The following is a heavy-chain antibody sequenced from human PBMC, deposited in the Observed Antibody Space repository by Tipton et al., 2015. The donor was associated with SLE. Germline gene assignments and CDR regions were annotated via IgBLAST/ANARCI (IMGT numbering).Heavy chain of an antibody. CDR2: SYYSGST. J-gene: IGHJ4*02. V-gene: IGHV4-59*01. Sequence: TLSLTCTVSGGSISNDYWSWIRQSPGKGLEWIGYSYYSGSTTYNPSLKSRVTISVDTSKNQFSLKLSSVSAADTAVYYCARTSYYGLVHSWGQGTLVTVSS. CDR3: ARTSYYGLVHS. CDR1: GGSISNDY. D-gene: IGHD3-10*01.